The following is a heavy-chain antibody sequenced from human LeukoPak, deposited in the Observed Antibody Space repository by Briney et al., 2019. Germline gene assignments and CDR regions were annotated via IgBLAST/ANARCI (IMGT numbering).Heavy chain of an antibody. V-gene: IGHV1-18*01. CDR1: GYTFTNYG. J-gene: IGHJ4*02. Sequence: AASVKVSCKASGYTFTNYGISGVRQAPGQGLEWMGWISAYNGNTDYAQNLQGRVTMTTDTLTSTAYMELRSLRSDDTAVYYCARDQSLVAYSSTWFDYWGQGAPVTVSS. CDR2: ISAYNGNT. D-gene: IGHD6-13*01. CDR3: ARDQSLVAYSSTWFDY.